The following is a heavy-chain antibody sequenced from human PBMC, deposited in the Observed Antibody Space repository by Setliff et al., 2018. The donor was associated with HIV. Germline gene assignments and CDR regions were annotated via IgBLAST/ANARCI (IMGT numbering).Heavy chain of an antibody. D-gene: IGHD3-10*02. CDR3: ARPLSTSYYFWGEAFAI. V-gene: IGHV4-34*01. J-gene: IGHJ3*02. CDR1: GFTFNSYA. CDR2: INHSGNT. Sequence: ESLKISCAASGFTFNSYAMSWVRQPPGKGLEWIGEINHSGNTNYNPSLKSRVTMSVDTSKNQFSLKLNSVTAADTAVYYCARPLSTSYYFWGEAFAIWGQGTMVTVSS.